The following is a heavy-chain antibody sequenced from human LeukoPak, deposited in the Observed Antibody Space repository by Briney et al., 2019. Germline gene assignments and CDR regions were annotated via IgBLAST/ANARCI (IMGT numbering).Heavy chain of an antibody. V-gene: IGHV4-59*12. J-gene: IGHJ4*02. CDR3: ARGKAARPGGFDY. CDR2: IYYSGST. Sequence: SETLSLTCTVSGGSISSYYWSWIRQPPGKGLEWIGYIYYSGSTNYNPSLKSRVTMSVDTSKNQFSLKLSSVTAADTAVYYCARGKAARPGGFDYWGQGTLVTVSS. CDR1: GGSISSYY. D-gene: IGHD6-6*01.